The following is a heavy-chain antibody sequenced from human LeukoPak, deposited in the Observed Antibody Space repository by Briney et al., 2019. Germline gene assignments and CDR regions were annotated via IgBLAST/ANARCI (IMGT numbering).Heavy chain of an antibody. CDR2: IYYSGST. V-gene: IGHV4-59*01. J-gene: IGHJ4*02. CDR1: GGSISRYY. D-gene: IGHD6-19*01. Sequence: SETLSLTCTVSGGSISRYYWSWVRQPPGKGLEWVGYIYYSGSTNYNPSLKSRVTISVDTSKNQFSLKLSSVTAADTAVYYCARGDSSGWWDYWGQGTLVTVSS. CDR3: ARGDSSGWWDY.